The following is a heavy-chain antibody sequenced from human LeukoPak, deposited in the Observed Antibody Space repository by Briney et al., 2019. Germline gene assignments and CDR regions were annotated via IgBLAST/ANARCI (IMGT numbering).Heavy chain of an antibody. CDR2: IYYSGST. Sequence: PSETLSLTCTVSGGSISSYYWSWIRQPPGKGLEWIGYIYYSGSTDYNPSLKSRVTLSVDTSKNQFSLRLSSVSAADTALYFCARRAGLHSLDYWDQGTLVTVSS. CDR1: GGSISSYY. V-gene: IGHV4-59*12. CDR3: ARRAGLHSLDY. D-gene: IGHD4-4*01. J-gene: IGHJ4*02.